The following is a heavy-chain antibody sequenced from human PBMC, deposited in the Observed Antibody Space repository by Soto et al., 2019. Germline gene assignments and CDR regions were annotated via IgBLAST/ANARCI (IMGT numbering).Heavy chain of an antibody. CDR3: TSTYDILTGYYYYYYYMDV. J-gene: IGHJ6*03. D-gene: IGHD3-9*01. CDR1: GFTFSGSA. V-gene: IGHV3-73*01. Sequence: EVQLVESGGGLVQPGGSLKLSCAASGFTFSGSAMHWVRQASGKGLEWVGRIRSKANSYATAYAASVKGRFTISRDDSKNTAYLQMNSLKTEYTAVYYCTSTYDILTGYYYYYYYMDVWGKGTTVTVSS. CDR2: IRSKANSYAT.